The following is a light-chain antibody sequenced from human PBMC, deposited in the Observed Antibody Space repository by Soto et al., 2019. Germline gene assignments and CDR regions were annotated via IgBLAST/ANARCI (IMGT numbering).Light chain of an antibody. J-gene: IGKJ1*01. CDR2: ATS. Sequence: DIQMTQSPSSLSASVGDRVTITCRASQAISSYLAWYQQKPGKVPKLLIYATSTLQSGVPSRFSGSGSGTDFTLTISSLQTEDVATYYCQKYNTARWTFGQGTKVEIK. V-gene: IGKV1-27*01. CDR3: QKYNTARWT. CDR1: QAISSY.